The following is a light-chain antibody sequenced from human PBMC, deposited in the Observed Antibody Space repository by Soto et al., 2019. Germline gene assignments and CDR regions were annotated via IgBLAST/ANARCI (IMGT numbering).Light chain of an antibody. CDR2: EVS. J-gene: IGLJ2*01. V-gene: IGLV2-8*01. CDR1: SSDVGGYNY. Sequence: QSVLTQPPSASGSPGQSVTISCTGTSSDVGGYNYVSWYQQYPGKAPKLTIYEVSKRPSGVPDRFSGSKSGNTASLTVSGLQAEDEADYYCSSYAGSNNVFGGGTKLTVL. CDR3: SSYAGSNNV.